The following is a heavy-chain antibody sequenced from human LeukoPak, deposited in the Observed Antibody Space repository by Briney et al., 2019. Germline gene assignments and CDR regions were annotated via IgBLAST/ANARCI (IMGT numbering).Heavy chain of an antibody. J-gene: IGHJ5*02. D-gene: IGHD3-9*01. Sequence: GASVKLSCKASGYTFTTYDISWVRQAPGQGLEWMGYINAYNGNTNYAQNLQGRVTITTDTSTNTAYIEMRSLRSDDTAVYYCAIYPVRYFVWLSHTPQENWFDPWGQGTLVTVSS. CDR2: INAYNGNT. CDR1: GYTFTTYD. V-gene: IGHV1-18*01. CDR3: AIYPVRYFVWLSHTPQENWFDP.